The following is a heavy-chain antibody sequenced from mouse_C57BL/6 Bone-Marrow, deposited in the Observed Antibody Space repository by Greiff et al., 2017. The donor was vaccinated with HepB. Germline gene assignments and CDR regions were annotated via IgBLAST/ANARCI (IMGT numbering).Heavy chain of an antibody. J-gene: IGHJ2*01. D-gene: IGHD1-1*01. CDR1: RVDFSRYW. Sequence: EASRVDFSRYWMSWVRRAPGKGLEWIGEINPDSSTINYAPSLKDKFIISRNNAKNTLYLQMSKVRSEDTALYYCARLYSPRNFDYWGQGTTLTVSS. V-gene: IGHV4-1*01. CDR3: ARLYSPRNFDY. CDR2: INPDSSTI.